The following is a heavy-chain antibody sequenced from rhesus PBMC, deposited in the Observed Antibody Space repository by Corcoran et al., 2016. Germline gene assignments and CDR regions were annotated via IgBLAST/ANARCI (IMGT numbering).Heavy chain of an antibody. CDR3: AIELTWFFDY. J-gene: IGHJ4*01. CDR1: GCSISSSY. Sequence: QLQLQESGPGLVKPSETLSVTCAVSGCSISSSYWSWIRQAPGKGLEWIGYIYGSSTSTNYNPSLKSRVTISKDTSKNQFSLKLSSVTAADTAVYYCAIELTWFFDYWGQGVLVTVSS. CDR2: IYGSSTST. V-gene: IGHV4-169*01. D-gene: IGHD1-38*01.